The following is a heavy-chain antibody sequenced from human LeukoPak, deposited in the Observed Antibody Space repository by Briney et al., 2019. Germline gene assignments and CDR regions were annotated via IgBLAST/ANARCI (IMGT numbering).Heavy chain of an antibody. Sequence: SETLSLTCAVYGGSFSGYYWSWIRQPPGKGPEWIGEINHSGSTNYNPSLKSRVTISVDTSKNQFSLKLSSVTAADTAVYYCARRRYCSSTSCYPFDYWGQGTLVTVSS. CDR3: ARRRYCSSTSCYPFDY. D-gene: IGHD2-2*01. CDR2: INHSGST. J-gene: IGHJ4*02. CDR1: GGSFSGYY. V-gene: IGHV4-34*01.